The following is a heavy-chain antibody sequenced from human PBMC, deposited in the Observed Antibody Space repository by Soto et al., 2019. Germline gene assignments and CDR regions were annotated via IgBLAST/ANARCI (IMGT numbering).Heavy chain of an antibody. CDR2: ISYDGSNK. V-gene: IGHV3-30-3*01. CDR3: AREGPMLLWFGELSGYFDY. D-gene: IGHD3-10*01. Sequence: RLSCAASGFTFSSYAMHWVRQAPGKVLEWVAVISYDGSNKYYADSVKGRFTISRDNSKNTLYLQMNSLRAEDTAVYYCAREGPMLLWFGELSGYFDYWGQGTLVTVSS. J-gene: IGHJ4*02. CDR1: GFTFSSYA.